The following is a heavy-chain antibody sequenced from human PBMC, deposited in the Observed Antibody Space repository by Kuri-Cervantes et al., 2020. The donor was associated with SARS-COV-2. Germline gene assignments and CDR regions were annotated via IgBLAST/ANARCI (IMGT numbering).Heavy chain of an antibody. CDR2: ISSSSSYT. CDR3: VRRVAGSSTWYGDC. D-gene: IGHD6-13*01. Sequence: GGSLRLSCAASGFTFSDYYMSWIRQAPGKGLEWVSYISSSSSYTNYADSVKGRFTISRDNAGNSLYLQMDGLRAEDTAVYYCVRRVAGSSTWYGDCWGQGILVTVSS. J-gene: IGHJ4*02. CDR1: GFTFSDYY. V-gene: IGHV3-11*06.